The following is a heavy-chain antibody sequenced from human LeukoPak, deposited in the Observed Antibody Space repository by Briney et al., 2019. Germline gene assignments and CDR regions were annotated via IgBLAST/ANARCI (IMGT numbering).Heavy chain of an antibody. D-gene: IGHD3-16*01. J-gene: IGHJ6*03. CDR3: ARGLGGASYYMDV. Sequence: SETLSLTCTVSGGSISSFYWSWVRQSAVKGLEWIGRVDTSGSTHYNPSLGGRVTMSLDTSKNQFSLNLGSVTVADTAVYYCARGLGGASYYMDVWGKGTMVTVSS. CDR2: VDTSGST. CDR1: GGSISSFY. V-gene: IGHV4-4*07.